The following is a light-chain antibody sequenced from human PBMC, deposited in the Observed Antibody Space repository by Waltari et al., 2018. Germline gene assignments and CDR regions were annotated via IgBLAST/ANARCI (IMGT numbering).Light chain of an antibody. J-gene: IGLJ2*01. CDR3: QVWVQSDHRVV. CDR2: DDT. V-gene: IGLV3-21*02. Sequence: SYVLTQPPSMSVAPGQTAPVTCGGDHLVAKTVHWYQQRAGQAPVLVIFDDTDRPSGIPERFSGSNSDNTATLTIKRVEAGDEADYFCQVWVQSDHRVVFGGGTRLTVL. CDR1: HLVAKT.